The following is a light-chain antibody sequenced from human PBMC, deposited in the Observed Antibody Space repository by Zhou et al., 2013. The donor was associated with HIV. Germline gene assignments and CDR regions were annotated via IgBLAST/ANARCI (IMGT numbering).Light chain of an antibody. CDR1: QSVDTY. J-gene: IGKJ2*01. CDR2: GSS. CDR3: QKYGPSPPYT. Sequence: EVLMTQSPVTLSVSPGARATLSCRASQSVDTYLAWFQQKPGQAPRLLIYGSSNRATGIPDRFSGTGSGTAFTLTISRLEPEDFAVYYCQKYGPSPPYTFGQGTKLEIK. V-gene: IGKV3-20*01.